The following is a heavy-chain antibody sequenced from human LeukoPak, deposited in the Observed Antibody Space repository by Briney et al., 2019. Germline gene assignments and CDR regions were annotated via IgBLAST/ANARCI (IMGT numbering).Heavy chain of an antibody. Sequence: SETLSLTCTVSGGSTIILYSSWVRQPPGKGLEWLGYMYDTVNTKDNPSLTSRLTLSADTSKNQFSLRLGSVTAADTAVYYCATIKRGYPYGYFDFWGQGILVTVSS. CDR3: ATIKRGYPYGYFDF. J-gene: IGHJ4*02. V-gene: IGHV4-59*11. D-gene: IGHD5-18*01. CDR2: MYDTVNT. CDR1: GGSTIILY.